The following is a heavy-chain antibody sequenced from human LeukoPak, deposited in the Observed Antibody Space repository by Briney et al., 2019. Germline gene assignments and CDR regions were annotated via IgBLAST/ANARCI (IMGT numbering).Heavy chain of an antibody. V-gene: IGHV1-8*01. CDR2: MNPNSGNT. J-gene: IGHJ4*02. Sequence: GASVKVSCKASGYTFTSYDINWVRQATGQGLEWMGWMNPNSGNTGYAQKFQGRVTMTRNTSISTAYMELSSLRSDDTAVYYCARDRVTILRYFDYWGQGTLVTVSS. CDR3: ARDRVTILRYFDY. CDR1: GYTFTSYD. D-gene: IGHD3-9*01.